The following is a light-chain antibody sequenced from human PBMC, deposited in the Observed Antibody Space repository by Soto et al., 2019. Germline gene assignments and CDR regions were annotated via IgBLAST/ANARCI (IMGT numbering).Light chain of an antibody. V-gene: IGKV1-27*01. CDR3: QKYNSAPLT. J-gene: IGKJ1*01. CDR1: QGISNY. CDR2: AAS. Sequence: DIPMTQSPSSLSTSVGDRVTITCRASQGISNYLAWYQQKPGKVPKLLIYAASTLQSGVPSRLSGSGSGTDFTLAISSLQPEDVATYYCQKYNSAPLTVGQGTQVEIK.